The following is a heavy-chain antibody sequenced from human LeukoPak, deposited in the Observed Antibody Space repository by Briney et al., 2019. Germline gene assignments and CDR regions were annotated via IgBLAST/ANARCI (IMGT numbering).Heavy chain of an antibody. V-gene: IGHV4-34*01. Sequence: SETLSLTCAVYGGSFSGYYWSWIRQPPGKGLEWLGEISHSGSTNYNPSLKSRVTISVDTSKNQFSLKLSSVTAADTAVYYCARGGRSPDTARRAFDIWGQGTMVAVSS. CDR2: ISHSGST. CDR1: GGSFSGYY. J-gene: IGHJ3*02. CDR3: ARGGRSPDTARRAFDI. D-gene: IGHD5-18*01.